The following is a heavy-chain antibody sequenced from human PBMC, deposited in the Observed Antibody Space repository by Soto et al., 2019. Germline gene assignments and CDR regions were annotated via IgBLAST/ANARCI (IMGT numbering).Heavy chain of an antibody. CDR3: AHTDDYGDYDY. V-gene: IGHV2-5*02. CDR1: GFSLSTSGVG. D-gene: IGHD4-17*01. J-gene: IGHJ4*02. CDR2: IYWDDDK. Sequence: QITLKESGPTLVKPTQTLTLTCTFSGFSLSTSGVGVGWIRQPPGKALEWLALIYWDDDKRYSPSLKSRLTITKETSKNQVVLTMNNMDPVDTATYYCAHTDDYGDYDYWGQGTLVTVSS.